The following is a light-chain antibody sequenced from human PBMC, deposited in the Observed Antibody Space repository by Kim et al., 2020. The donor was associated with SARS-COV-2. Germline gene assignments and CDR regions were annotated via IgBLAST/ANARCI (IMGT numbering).Light chain of an antibody. CDR2: QDI. CDR3: QAWDSSTAV. V-gene: IGLV3-1*01. CDR1: KLGDKH. J-gene: IGLJ3*02. Sequence: SYELTQPPSVSVSPGQTASITCPGHKLGDKHAYWYQQKPGQSPVLVIYQDIKRPSGIPERFSGSNSGNTVTLTISGTQSMDEADYYCQAWDSSTAVFGGG.